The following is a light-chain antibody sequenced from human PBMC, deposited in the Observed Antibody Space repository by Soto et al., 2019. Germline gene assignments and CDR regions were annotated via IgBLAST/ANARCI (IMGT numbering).Light chain of an antibody. CDR2: AAS. V-gene: IGKV1-39*01. J-gene: IGKJ4*01. Sequence: DIQMTQSPSSLSASVGDRVTITCRASQSISTYLYWYQQKPGKAPKLLIYAASSLQSGVPSRFSGSGSGTEFTLTISSLQPDEFASYYCQQYDSFPLTVGGGTKVDIK. CDR1: QSISTY. CDR3: QQYDSFPLT.